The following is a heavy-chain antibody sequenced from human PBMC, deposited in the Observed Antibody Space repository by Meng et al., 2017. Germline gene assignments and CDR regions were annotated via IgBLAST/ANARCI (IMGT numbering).Heavy chain of an antibody. J-gene: IGHJ4*02. V-gene: IGHV3-7*01. CDR2: IKQDGSEK. Sequence: LSLTCAASGFTFSSYWMSWVRQAPGKGLEWGANIKQDGSEKYYVDSVKGRFTISRDNAKNPLYLQMNSLRAEDTAVYYCARVLVVVITTYYFDYWGQGTLVTVSS. D-gene: IGHD3-22*01. CDR3: ARVLVVVITTYYFDY. CDR1: GFTFSSYW.